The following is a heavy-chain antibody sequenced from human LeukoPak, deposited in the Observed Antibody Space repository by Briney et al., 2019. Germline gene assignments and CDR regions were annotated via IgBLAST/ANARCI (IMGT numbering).Heavy chain of an antibody. CDR1: GFTFSSYE. V-gene: IGHV3-48*03. J-gene: IGHJ6*04. Sequence: GGSLRLSCAASGFTFSSYEMNWVRQAPGKGLEWVSYISSSGSTIYYADSVKGRFTISRDNAKNSLYLQMNSLRAEDTAVYYCARVSVLSYGPLDVWGKGTTVTISS. CDR2: ISSSGSTI. D-gene: IGHD2-8*02. CDR3: ARVSVLSYGPLDV.